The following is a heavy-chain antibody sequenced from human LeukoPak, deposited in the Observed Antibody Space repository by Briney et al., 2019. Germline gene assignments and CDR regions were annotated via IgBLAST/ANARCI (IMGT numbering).Heavy chain of an antibody. V-gene: IGHV3-7*03. D-gene: IGHD6-6*01. CDR2: INSDGSEG. CDR1: GFTFSGFW. J-gene: IGHJ3*01. CDR3: ARSSYSSSSSV. Sequence: GGSLRLSCAASGFTFSGFWMSWSRQAPGKGLEWVASINSDGSEGYYADVVKGRFTISRDNAKNSLYLQINSLRAEDTAVSYCARSSYSSSSSVWGQGTMVTVSS.